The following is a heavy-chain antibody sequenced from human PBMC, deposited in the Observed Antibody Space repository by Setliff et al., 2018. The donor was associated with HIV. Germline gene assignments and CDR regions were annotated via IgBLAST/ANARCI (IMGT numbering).Heavy chain of an antibody. D-gene: IGHD3-22*01. CDR1: GDTFATYV. CDR3: AITSRGYSLQRGGAFDI. J-gene: IGHJ3*02. Sequence: RASVKVSCKGSGDTFATYVVSWVRQAPGQGLEWMGGRSPIFSTTNYAQKFQGRVTITTDESTSRAYMELSSLRSEDTAVYYCAITSRGYSLQRGGAFDIWGQGTLVTVS. CDR2: RSPIFSTT. V-gene: IGHV1-69*05.